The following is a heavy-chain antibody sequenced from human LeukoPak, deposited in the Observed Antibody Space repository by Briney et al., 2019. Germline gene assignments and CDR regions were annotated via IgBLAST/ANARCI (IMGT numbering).Heavy chain of an antibody. CDR3: ARGLAYCGGDCYSQNY. D-gene: IGHD2-21*02. Sequence: SVKLSCSASGGTFSSYAISWVRQAPAQGLEWMGRIITILGIANYAQKFQGGVTITADKSNSTTYMELSSMRSEDTAVYYCARGLAYCGGDCYSQNYWGQGTLVTVSS. CDR1: GGTFSSYA. J-gene: IGHJ4*02. CDR2: IITILGIA. V-gene: IGHV1-69*04.